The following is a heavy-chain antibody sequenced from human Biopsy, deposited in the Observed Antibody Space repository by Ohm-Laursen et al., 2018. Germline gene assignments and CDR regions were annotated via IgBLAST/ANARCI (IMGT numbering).Heavy chain of an antibody. D-gene: IGHD3-22*01. V-gene: IGHV4-59*01. CDR1: GDSISSYY. Sequence: TLSLTCTVSGDSISSYYWSWIRQPPGKGLEWIGYVYYTGSNDYNPSLQSRVTISVDTSKNHFSLRLRSVTPADTAIYYCARDRGYYSDRTVPGYFDLWGRGTLVTVSS. CDR3: ARDRGYYSDRTVPGYFDL. J-gene: IGHJ2*01. CDR2: VYYTGSN.